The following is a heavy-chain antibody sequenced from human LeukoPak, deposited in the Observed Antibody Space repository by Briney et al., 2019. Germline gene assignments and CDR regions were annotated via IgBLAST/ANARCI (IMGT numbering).Heavy chain of an antibody. Sequence: PSETLSLTCTVSGGSISRYYWSWIRQPPGKGLEWIGYIYYSGSTYYNPSLKSRVTISVDTSKNQFSLKLSSVTAADTAVYYCARDGVLGGLFVWDYWGQGTLVTVSS. J-gene: IGHJ4*02. V-gene: IGHV4-59*01. D-gene: IGHD3-16*01. CDR1: GGSISRYY. CDR2: IYYSGST. CDR3: ARDGVLGGLFVWDY.